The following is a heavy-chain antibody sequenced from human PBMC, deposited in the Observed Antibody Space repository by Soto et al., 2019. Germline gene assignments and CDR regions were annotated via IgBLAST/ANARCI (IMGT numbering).Heavy chain of an antibody. Sequence: GESLKISCKGSGYSFTSYWVSWVRQMPGKGLEWMGRTDPSDSYTNYSPSFQGHVTISADKSISTAYLQWSSLKASDTAMYYCARLGRYCSSTSCYGNYYYGMDVWGQGTTVTVSS. J-gene: IGHJ6*02. CDR1: GYSFTSYW. V-gene: IGHV5-10-1*01. CDR2: TDPSDSYT. CDR3: ARLGRYCSSTSCYGNYYYGMDV. D-gene: IGHD2-2*01.